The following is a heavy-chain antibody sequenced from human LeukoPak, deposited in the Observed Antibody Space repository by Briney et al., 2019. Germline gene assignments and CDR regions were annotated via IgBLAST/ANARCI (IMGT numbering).Heavy chain of an antibody. Sequence: PSETLSLTCTVSGGSISSSSYYWGWLRQPPGKGLEWIGSIYYSGSTYYNPSLKSRVTISVDTSKNQFSLKLRSVTAADTAVYYCALLWFGESNWFDPWGQGTLVTVSS. D-gene: IGHD3-10*01. CDR1: GGSISSSSYY. V-gene: IGHV4-39*01. CDR2: IYYSGST. CDR3: ALLWFGESNWFDP. J-gene: IGHJ5*02.